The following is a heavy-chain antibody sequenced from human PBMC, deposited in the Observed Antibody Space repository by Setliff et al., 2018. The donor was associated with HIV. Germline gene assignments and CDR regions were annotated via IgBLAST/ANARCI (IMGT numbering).Heavy chain of an antibody. Sequence: PSETLSLTCRVSGYFINIGHYCGWLRQSPGKGLEWIGTIYHSGGTYYNPSLKSRVTISIDTSKNQFSLKLTSVTAADTAMYYCASFFVTTVTNQDYWGQGTPVTVSS. V-gene: IGHV4-38-2*01. CDR1: GYFINIGHY. J-gene: IGHJ4*02. CDR3: ASFFVTTVTNQDY. D-gene: IGHD4-17*01. CDR2: IYHSGGT.